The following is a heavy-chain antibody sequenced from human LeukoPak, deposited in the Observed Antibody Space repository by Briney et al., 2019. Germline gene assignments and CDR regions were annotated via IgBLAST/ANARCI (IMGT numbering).Heavy chain of an antibody. CDR2: ISGSGGST. Sequence: GGSLRLSCAASGFTFSSYAMSWVRQAPGKGLEWVSAISGSGGSTYYADSVKGRFTISRDNSKNTLYLQMNSLRAEDTAVYYCAKVDVLLGFGELSSFDYWGQGTLVTVSS. CDR1: GFTFSSYA. D-gene: IGHD3-10*01. V-gene: IGHV3-23*01. CDR3: AKVDVLLGFGELSSFDY. J-gene: IGHJ4*02.